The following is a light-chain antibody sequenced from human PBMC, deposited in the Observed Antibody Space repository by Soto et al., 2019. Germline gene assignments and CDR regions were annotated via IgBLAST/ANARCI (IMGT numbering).Light chain of an antibody. J-gene: IGKJ1*01. CDR2: DAS. CDR3: QFYGDPSKT. Sequence: IVLTQSPGTLSLSPGERTTLSCRASQSISRYLAWYQQKPGQAPRLLIFDASTRATGIPDRFTGSGSGTDFTLTISRLEPEDFAVYYCQFYGDPSKTFGQGTKVDI. CDR1: QSISRY. V-gene: IGKV3-20*01.